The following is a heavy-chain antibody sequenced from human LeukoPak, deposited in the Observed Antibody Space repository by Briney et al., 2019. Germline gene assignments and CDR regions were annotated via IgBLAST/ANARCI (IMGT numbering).Heavy chain of an antibody. CDR2: ISHRGNT. V-gene: IGHV4-34*01. CDR3: ARQPTDSSGYNWFDP. Sequence: SSETLSLTCAVYGVSFSDYFWNWIRQPPGKGLEWIGEISHRGNTRYHPSLKSRVTMSVDTSKNQFFLKLDTVTAADTAVYYCARQPTDSSGYNWFDPWGQGTLVTVSS. J-gene: IGHJ5*02. D-gene: IGHD3-22*01. CDR1: GVSFSDYF.